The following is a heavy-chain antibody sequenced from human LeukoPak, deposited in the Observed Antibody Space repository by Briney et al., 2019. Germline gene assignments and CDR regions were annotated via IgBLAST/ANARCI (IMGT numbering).Heavy chain of an antibody. V-gene: IGHV4-59*01. J-gene: IGHJ4*02. D-gene: IGHD2-15*01. CDR3: ARGVDSFVADY. CDR2: IYYSGST. Sequence: ASETLSLTCTVSGGSISSYYWSWIRQPPGKGLEWIGYIYYSGSTNYNPSLKSRVTISVDTSKNQFSLKLSSVTAADTAVYYCARGVDSFVADYWGQGTLVTVSS. CDR1: GGSISSYY.